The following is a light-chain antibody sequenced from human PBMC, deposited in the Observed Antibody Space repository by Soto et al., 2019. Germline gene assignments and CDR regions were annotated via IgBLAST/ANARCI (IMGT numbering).Light chain of an antibody. J-gene: IGLJ1*01. CDR3: NSYTSRSSSTSV. CDR1: SSDVGGYNY. CDR2: DVS. V-gene: IGLV2-14*01. Sequence: QSALTQPASVSGSPGQSITISCTGTSSDVGGYNYVSWYQQHPGKAPKLMIYDVSNRPSGVSNRFSGSKSGNTASLTISGLQAEDEADYYCNSYTSRSSSTSVFGTGTKVTVL.